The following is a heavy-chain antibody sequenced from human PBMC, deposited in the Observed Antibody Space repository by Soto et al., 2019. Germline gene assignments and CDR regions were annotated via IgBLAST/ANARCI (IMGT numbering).Heavy chain of an antibody. CDR2: IKSETDGGTA. J-gene: IGHJ4*02. V-gene: IGHV3-15*01. Sequence: NPGGSLRLSCVASGFNLSHPWMTWVRQAAGKGLEWVGRIKSETDGGTADYAAPVKGRATISRDDSKNTVYLQMNSLKTEDTAVYYCTTGIYYDILTGYHNVAYWGQGALVTVSS. D-gene: IGHD3-9*01. CDR3: TTGIYYDILTGYHNVAY. CDR1: GFNLSHPW.